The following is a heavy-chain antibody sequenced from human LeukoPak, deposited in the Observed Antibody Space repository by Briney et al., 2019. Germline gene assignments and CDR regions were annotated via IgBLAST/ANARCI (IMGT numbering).Heavy chain of an antibody. D-gene: IGHD2-21*02. V-gene: IGHV1-46*01. J-gene: IGHJ4*02. Sequence: ASVTVSCKASGYTFTSYYMHWVRQAPGQGLEWMGIINPSGGSTSYAQKFQGRVTMTRDTSTSTVYMELSSLRSEDTAVYYCARVLLGGYYPYYFDYWGQGTLVTVSS. CDR3: ARVLLGGYYPYYFDY. CDR2: INPSGGST. CDR1: GYTFTSYY.